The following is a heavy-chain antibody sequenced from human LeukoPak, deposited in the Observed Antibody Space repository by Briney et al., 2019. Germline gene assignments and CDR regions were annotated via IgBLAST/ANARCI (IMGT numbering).Heavy chain of an antibody. Sequence: PGGSLRLSCAASGFTFSSYWMHWVRQAPGKGLVWVSRINSDGSSTSYADSVKGRFTISRDNAKNTLYLQMKSLRAEDTAVYYCARTPLGGYGDYDGPTSGYWGQGTLVTVSS. CDR2: INSDGSST. V-gene: IGHV3-74*01. CDR3: ARTPLGGYGDYDGPTSGY. D-gene: IGHD4-17*01. CDR1: GFTFSSYW. J-gene: IGHJ4*02.